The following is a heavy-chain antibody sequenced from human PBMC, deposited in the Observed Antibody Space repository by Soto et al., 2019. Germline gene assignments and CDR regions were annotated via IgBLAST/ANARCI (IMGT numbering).Heavy chain of an antibody. CDR3: ARDHRSGWFESDYYYGMDV. D-gene: IGHD6-19*01. V-gene: IGHV6-1*01. Sequence: SQTLSLTFAISGDSVSSNSSAWNWIRQSPSRVLEWLGRTYYRSKWYNDYAVSVKSRITINPDTSKNQFSLQLNSVTPEDTAVYYCARDHRSGWFESDYYYGMDVWGQGTTVTV. J-gene: IGHJ6*02. CDR1: GDSVSSNSSA. CDR2: TYYRSKWYN.